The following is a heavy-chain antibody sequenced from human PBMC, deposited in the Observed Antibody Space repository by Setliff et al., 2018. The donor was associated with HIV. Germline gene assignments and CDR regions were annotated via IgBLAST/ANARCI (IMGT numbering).Heavy chain of an antibody. CDR2: VHKSGNS. D-gene: IGHD5-18*01. CDR1: GGSISVNNYY. Sequence: SETLSLTCSVSGGSISVNNYYWAWVRQPPGKGLEWIGSVHKSGNSYYKPSLKSRATISVDTSENHFSLRLSSVTAADTAVYYCAAWGPRYSYAPYYYYGMDVWGQGTTVTVSS. V-gene: IGHV4-39*02. J-gene: IGHJ6*02. CDR3: AAWGPRYSYAPYYYYGMDV.